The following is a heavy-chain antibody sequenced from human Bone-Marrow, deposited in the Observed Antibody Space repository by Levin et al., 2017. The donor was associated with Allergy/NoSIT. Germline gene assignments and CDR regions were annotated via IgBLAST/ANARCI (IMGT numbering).Heavy chain of an antibody. CDR3: ARSFRGFDD. V-gene: IGHV3-30*03. J-gene: IGHJ4*02. CDR1: GLSFSHYA. Sequence: GGSLRLSCEVSGLSFSHYAMHWIRQAPGKGLEWVAHISSDGKDEYYAESVKGRFTISRDNSNNIVCLQMNDLRFEDTALFYCARSFRGFDDWGQGTLVTVAS. CDR2: ISSDGKDE. D-gene: IGHD3-10*01.